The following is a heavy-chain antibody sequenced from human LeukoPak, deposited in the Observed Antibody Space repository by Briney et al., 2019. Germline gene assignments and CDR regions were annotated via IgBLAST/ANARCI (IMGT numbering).Heavy chain of an antibody. Sequence: PGGSLRLSCAASGFTFNSYAMNWVRQAPGKGLEWISAISASGASTFYADSVKGRFTTSRDNAKNTVSLQLNSLRAEDTAIYYCAKTYRDYFDYWGRGTLVTVSS. J-gene: IGHJ4*02. CDR3: AKTYRDYFDY. V-gene: IGHV3-23*01. CDR2: ISASGAST. D-gene: IGHD5-18*01. CDR1: GFTFNSYA.